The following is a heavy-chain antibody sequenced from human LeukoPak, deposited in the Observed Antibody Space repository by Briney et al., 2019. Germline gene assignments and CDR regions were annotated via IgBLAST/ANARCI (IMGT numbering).Heavy chain of an antibody. CDR2: NSWDSVTI. CDR3: AKDHYNNRGYFDY. J-gene: IGHJ4*02. D-gene: IGHD4-11*01. Sequence: GGSLRLSCAASGFTFDDYAMHWVRQAPGKGLEWVSNNSWDSVTIGYADSVKGRFTISRDNAKNSLYLQMSSLRAEDTALYYCAKDHYNNRGYFDYWGQGTLVTVSS. V-gene: IGHV3-9*01. CDR1: GFTFDDYA.